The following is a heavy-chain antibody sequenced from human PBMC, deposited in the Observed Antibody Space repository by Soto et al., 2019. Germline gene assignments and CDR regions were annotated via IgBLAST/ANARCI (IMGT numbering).Heavy chain of an antibody. CDR2: ISSSSSYI. V-gene: IGHV3-21*01. D-gene: IGHD3-3*01. CDR1: GFTFSSYS. J-gene: IGHJ3*02. CDR3: ARYYDFWSGYYTGIGHDAFDI. Sequence: GGSLRLSCAASGFTFSSYSMNWVRQAPGKGLEWVSSISSSSSYIYYADSVKGRFTISRDNAKNSLYLQMNSLRAEDTAVYYCARYYDFWSGYYTGIGHDAFDIWGQGTMATVSS.